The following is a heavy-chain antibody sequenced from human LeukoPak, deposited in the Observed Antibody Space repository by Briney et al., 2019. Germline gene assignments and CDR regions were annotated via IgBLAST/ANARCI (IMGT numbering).Heavy chain of an antibody. CDR1: GGTFSRYA. Sequence: SVTVSCKASGGTFSRYALSWVRQAPGEALEWMGGTTPIFGSAEYAQNFQGRVTITTDGSTSSAYMELSSLRSDDTAVYYCAREGHYYGSGSRFFDYWGQGTLVTVSS. V-gene: IGHV1-69*05. CDR3: AREGHYYGSGSRFFDY. D-gene: IGHD3-10*01. CDR2: TTPIFGSA. J-gene: IGHJ4*02.